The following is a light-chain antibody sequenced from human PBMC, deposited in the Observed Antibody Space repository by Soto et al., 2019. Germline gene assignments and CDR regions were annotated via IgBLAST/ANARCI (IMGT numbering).Light chain of an antibody. CDR2: DVS. V-gene: IGKV1-5*01. CDR3: QQYNSWPLA. CDR1: QSITTW. Sequence: DIQMTQSPSTLSASVGDRVTITCRASQSITTWLAWYQQRPGKAPKLLIYDVSSLQSGVPSRFSGSGSGTEFTLTISSLQSEDSAVYCCQQYNSWPLAFGGGTKVDIK. J-gene: IGKJ4*01.